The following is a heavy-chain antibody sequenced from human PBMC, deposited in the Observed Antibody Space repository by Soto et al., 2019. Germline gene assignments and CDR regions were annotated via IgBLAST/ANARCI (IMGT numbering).Heavy chain of an antibody. CDR3: ERTSGITPTRVFDY. J-gene: IGHJ4*02. Sequence: QVQLQQWGAGLLKPSETLSLTCAVYGGSFSGYYWSWIRQPPGKGLEWIGEINHSGSTNYNPSLRSRVTISVDTSKNQFSLRLSSVTAADTAVYYCERTSGITPTRVFDYWGQGTLVTVSS. CDR2: INHSGST. D-gene: IGHD3-10*01. CDR1: GGSFSGYY. V-gene: IGHV4-34*01.